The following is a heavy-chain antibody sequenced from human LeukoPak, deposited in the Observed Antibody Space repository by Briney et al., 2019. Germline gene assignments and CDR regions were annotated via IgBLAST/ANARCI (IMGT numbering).Heavy chain of an antibody. CDR2: ISYDGSNK. D-gene: IGHD5-18*01. J-gene: IGHJ6*03. CDR1: GFTFSSYA. Sequence: GGSLRLSCAASGFTFSSYAMHWVRQAPGKGLEWVAVISYDGSNKYYADSAKGRFTISRDNSKNTLYLQMDSLRAEDTAVYYCAKGGYSNGRYYYYYMDVWGEGTTVTVSS. V-gene: IGHV3-30*04. CDR3: AKGGYSNGRYYYYYMDV.